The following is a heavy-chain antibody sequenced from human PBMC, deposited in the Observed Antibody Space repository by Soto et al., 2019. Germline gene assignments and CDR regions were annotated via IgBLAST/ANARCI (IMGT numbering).Heavy chain of an antibody. V-gene: IGHV3-64*01. CDR1: GFTFSSYA. CDR3: ARDAPFYGSGVWIYYYYMDV. J-gene: IGHJ6*03. Sequence: GGSLRLSCAASGFTFSSYAMHWVRQAPGKGLEYVSAISSNGGSTYYANSVKGRFTISRDNSKNTLYLQMGSLRAEDMAVYYCARDAPFYGSGVWIYYYYMDVWGKGTTVTVSS. D-gene: IGHD3-10*01. CDR2: ISSNGGST.